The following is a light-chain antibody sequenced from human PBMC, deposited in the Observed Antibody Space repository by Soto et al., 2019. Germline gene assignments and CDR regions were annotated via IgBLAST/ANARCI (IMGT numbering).Light chain of an antibody. Sequence: QYALTQPASESGSPGQSITISCTGTSSDVGGYNYVSWYQQHPGKAPKLMIYEVSNRPSGVSNRFFGSKSGNTASLTISGLQTEDEADYYCSSFTSINTWVFGGGTKLTVL. J-gene: IGLJ3*02. CDR2: EVS. V-gene: IGLV2-14*01. CDR3: SSFTSINTWV. CDR1: SSDVGGYNY.